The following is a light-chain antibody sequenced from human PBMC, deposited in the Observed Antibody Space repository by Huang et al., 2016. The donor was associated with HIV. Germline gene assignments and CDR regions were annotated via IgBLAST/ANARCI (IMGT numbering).Light chain of an antibody. CDR2: AAS. V-gene: IGKV1-39*01. Sequence: DIQMTQSPSSLSASVGEIVTITCRASQSISNSLNWYQQKPGKAPKFLIYAASSLQSGVPSRFRGSGSGTDLTLTISSLQPEDFATYFCQQSYSNTLTFGPGTKVDV. CDR1: QSISNS. CDR3: QQSYSNTLT. J-gene: IGKJ3*01.